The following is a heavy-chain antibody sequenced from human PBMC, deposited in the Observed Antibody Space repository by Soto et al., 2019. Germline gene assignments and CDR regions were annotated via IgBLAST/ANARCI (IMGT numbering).Heavy chain of an antibody. CDR3: ARGSGSYYAY. D-gene: IGHD1-26*01. CDR1: GGSISSGDYY. Sequence: SETLSLTCTVSGGSISSGDYYWSWIRQPPGKGLEWIGYIYYSGSTYYNPSLKSRVTISVDTSKNQFSLKLTSVTAADTAVYYCARGSGSYYAYWGQGTLVTVSS. J-gene: IGHJ4*02. CDR2: IYYSGST. V-gene: IGHV4-30-4*01.